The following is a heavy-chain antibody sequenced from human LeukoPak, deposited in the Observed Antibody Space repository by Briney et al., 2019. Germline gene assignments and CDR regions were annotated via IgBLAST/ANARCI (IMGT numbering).Heavy chain of an antibody. J-gene: IGHJ4*02. CDR1: GYIFTDYY. D-gene: IGHD2-2*01. V-gene: IGHV1/OR15-1*01. Sequence: GASVKVSCKASGYIFTDYYMHWVRQAPGQELGWMGRINPNSGGTNYAQKFQGRVTMTRDTSISTAYTELSSLRSEDTAVYYCARAGYCSSTSCYQIFDYWGQGTLVTVSS. CDR3: ARAGYCSSTSCYQIFDY. CDR2: INPNSGGT.